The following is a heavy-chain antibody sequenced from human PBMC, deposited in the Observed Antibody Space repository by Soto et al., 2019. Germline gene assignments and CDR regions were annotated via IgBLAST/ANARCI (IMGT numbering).Heavy chain of an antibody. CDR3: ERGRNYDSSGYYLPYYYYYGMDV. CDR2: SIPIFGTA. D-gene: IGHD3-22*01. J-gene: IGHJ6*02. Sequence: GXSXKVSFKASGGTXINYAIRLVRQAPGQGLEWMGGSIPIFGTANYAQKFQGRVKITADKSTSTAYMELRSLRSEDTAVYYCERGRNYDSSGYYLPYYYYYGMDVWGQGTTVTVS. CDR1: GGTXINYA. V-gene: IGHV1-69*06.